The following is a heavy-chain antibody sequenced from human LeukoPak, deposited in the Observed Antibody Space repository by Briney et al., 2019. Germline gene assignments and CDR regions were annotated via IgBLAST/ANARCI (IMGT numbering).Heavy chain of an antibody. CDR2: IIPIFGTA. Sequence: GSSVKVSCKASGGTFSSYAISWVRQAPGQGLEWMGGIIPIFGTANYAQKFQGRVTITTDESTSTAYMELSSLRSDDTAVYYCAREVAGNFDYWGQGTLVTVSS. D-gene: IGHD6-19*01. CDR1: GGTFSSYA. CDR3: AREVAGNFDY. V-gene: IGHV1-69*05. J-gene: IGHJ4*02.